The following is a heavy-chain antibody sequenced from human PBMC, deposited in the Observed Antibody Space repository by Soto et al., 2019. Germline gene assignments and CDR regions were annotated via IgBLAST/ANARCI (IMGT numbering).Heavy chain of an antibody. J-gene: IGHJ4*02. CDR1: GGTFSSST. V-gene: IGHV1-69*01. Sequence: QVQLVQSGAEVKKPGSSVKVSCKASGGTFSSSTISWVRQAPGQGIEWMGGIIPTLDAANYAKKFQGRVTISADESTSTSYLELSSLRSDDTAVYYFARDMTLSSNTWPLDYWGQGTLVTVSS. CDR2: IIPTLDAA. D-gene: IGHD6-13*01. CDR3: ARDMTLSSNTWPLDY.